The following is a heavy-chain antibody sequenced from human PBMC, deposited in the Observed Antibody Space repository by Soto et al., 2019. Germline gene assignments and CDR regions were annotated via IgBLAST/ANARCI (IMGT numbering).Heavy chain of an antibody. V-gene: IGHV4-59*01. CDR3: ARDLPYYDFWSGRTSSYGMDV. CDR1: GGSTSSYY. Sequence: SETLSLTCTVSGGSTSSYYWSWIRQPPGKGLEWIGYIYYSGSTNYNPSLKSRVTISVDTFKNQFSLKLSSVTAADTAVYYCARDLPYYDFWSGRTSSYGMDVWGQGTTVT. D-gene: IGHD3-3*01. J-gene: IGHJ6*02. CDR2: IYYSGST.